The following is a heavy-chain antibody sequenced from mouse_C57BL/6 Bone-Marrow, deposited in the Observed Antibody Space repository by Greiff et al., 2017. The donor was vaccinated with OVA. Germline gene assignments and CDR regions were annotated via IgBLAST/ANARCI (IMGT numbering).Heavy chain of an antibody. CDR3: ARPYYEKGAMDY. D-gene: IGHD2-10*01. Sequence: QVHVKQPGAELVKPGASVKMSCKASGYTFTSYWITWVKQRPGQGLEWIGDIYPGSGSTNYNEKFKSKATLTVDTSSSTAYMQLSSLTSEDSAVYDCARPYYEKGAMDYWGQGTSVTVSS. V-gene: IGHV1-55*01. J-gene: IGHJ4*01. CDR2: IYPGSGST. CDR1: GYTFTSYW.